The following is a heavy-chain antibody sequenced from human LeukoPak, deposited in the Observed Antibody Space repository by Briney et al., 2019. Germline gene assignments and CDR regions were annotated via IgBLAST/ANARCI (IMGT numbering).Heavy chain of an antibody. D-gene: IGHD6-19*01. CDR2: ISSNGGST. CDR3: ARGVAGAGTRALGGSRYFDN. J-gene: IGHJ4*02. CDR1: GFTFSSYA. Sequence: PGGSLRLSCAASGFTFSSYAMHWVRQAPGKGLEYVSAISSNGGSTYYANSVKGRFTISRDNSKNTLYLQMGSLRAEDMAVYYCARGVAGAGTRALGGSRYFDNWGQGTLVTVSS. V-gene: IGHV3-64*01.